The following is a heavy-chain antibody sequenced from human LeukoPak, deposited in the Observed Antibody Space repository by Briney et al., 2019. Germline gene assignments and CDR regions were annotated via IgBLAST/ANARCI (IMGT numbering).Heavy chain of an antibody. CDR3: ARTYYDYVWGSYRFHRFDP. Sequence: ASVKVSCKASGYTFTGYYMHWVRQAPGQGLEWMGWINPNSGGTNYAQKFQGRVTMTRDTSISTAYMELSRLRSDDTAVYYCARTYYDYVWGSYRFHRFDPWGQGTLVTVSS. D-gene: IGHD3-16*02. J-gene: IGHJ5*02. CDR1: GYTFTGYY. V-gene: IGHV1-2*02. CDR2: INPNSGGT.